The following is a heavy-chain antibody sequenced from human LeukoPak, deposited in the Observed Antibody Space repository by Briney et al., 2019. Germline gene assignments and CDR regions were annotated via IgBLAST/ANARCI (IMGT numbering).Heavy chain of an antibody. D-gene: IGHD4-17*01. J-gene: IGHJ5*02. CDR1: GGSISSGGYY. CDR2: IYYSGST. CDR3: ARTEDDYGDYHANWFDP. V-gene: IGHV4-31*03. Sequence: SETLSLTCTVSGGSISSGGYYWSWIRQHPGKGLEWIGYIYYSGSTYYNPSLKSRVTISVDTSKNQFSLKLSSVTAADTAVYYCARTEDDYGDYHANWFDPRGQGTLVTVSS.